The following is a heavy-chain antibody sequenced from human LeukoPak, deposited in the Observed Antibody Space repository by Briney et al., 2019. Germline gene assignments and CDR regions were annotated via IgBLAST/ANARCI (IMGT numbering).Heavy chain of an antibody. CDR2: ISGSGDRT. D-gene: IGHD6-19*01. V-gene: IGHV3-23*01. J-gene: IGHJ4*02. CDR3: AKSIAVAGFAGGRTFDY. CDR1: GFTFSSSA. Sequence: GGSLRLSCAASGFTFSSSAMSWVRQAPGKGLQWVSSISGSGDRTYYADSVKGRFTISRDNSKNTLYVQMHSLRAEDTAVYYCAKSIAVAGFAGGRTFDYWGQGILVTVSS.